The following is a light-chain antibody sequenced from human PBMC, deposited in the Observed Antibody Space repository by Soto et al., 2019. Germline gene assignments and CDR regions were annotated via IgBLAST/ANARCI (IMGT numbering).Light chain of an antibody. CDR2: AAS. CDR1: QTISSF. Sequence: DIQMTQSPSSLSASVGDRVTITCRASQTISSFLNRYQQKPGKAPKHLIYAASSLQSVVPSRFSGRGSGTDFTLTVSSLQPEDFATYYCQQSYITPYTFGQGTKLEIK. CDR3: QQSYITPYT. V-gene: IGKV1-39*01. J-gene: IGKJ2*01.